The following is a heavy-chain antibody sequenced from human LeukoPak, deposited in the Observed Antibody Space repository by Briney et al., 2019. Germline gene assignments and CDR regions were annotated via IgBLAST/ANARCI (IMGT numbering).Heavy chain of an antibody. CDR3: ARRSSWLKAFDI. V-gene: IGHV4-59*08. D-gene: IGHD6-13*01. J-gene: IGHJ3*02. CDR2: IYYSGST. CDR1: GGSISSYY. Sequence: SETLPLTCTVSGGSISSYYWSWIRQPPGKGLEWIGYIYYSGSTNHNPSLKSRVTISVDTSKNQFSLKLSSVTAADTAVYYCARRSSWLKAFDIWGQGTMVTVSS.